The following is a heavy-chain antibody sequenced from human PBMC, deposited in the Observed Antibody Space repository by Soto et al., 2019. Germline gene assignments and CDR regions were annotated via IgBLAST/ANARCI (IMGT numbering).Heavy chain of an antibody. D-gene: IGHD3-9*01. CDR2: ISWNSGSI. J-gene: IGHJ5*02. CDR1: GFTFDDYA. Sequence: LRLSCAASGFTFDDYAMHWVRQAPGKGLEWVSGISWNSGSIGYADSVKGRFTISRDNAKNSLYLQMNSLRAEDTALYYCAKDMRDDILTGYGNWFDPWGQGTLVTVSS. V-gene: IGHV3-9*01. CDR3: AKDMRDDILTGYGNWFDP.